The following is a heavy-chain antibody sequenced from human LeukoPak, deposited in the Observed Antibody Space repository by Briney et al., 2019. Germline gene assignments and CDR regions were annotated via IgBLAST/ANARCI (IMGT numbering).Heavy chain of an antibody. CDR3: ARHHRSGYYEVDY. D-gene: IGHD6-25*01. CDR2: IYYSGST. V-gene: IGHV4-39*01. CDR1: GGSISSSDYY. Sequence: KPSETLSLTSTVSGGSISSSDYYWGWIRQPPGRGLEWIGTIYYSGSTSYNPSLKSRVTFSVDTSKNQFSLKLSSVTAADTAVYYCARHHRSGYYEVDYWGQGTLVTVSS. J-gene: IGHJ4*02.